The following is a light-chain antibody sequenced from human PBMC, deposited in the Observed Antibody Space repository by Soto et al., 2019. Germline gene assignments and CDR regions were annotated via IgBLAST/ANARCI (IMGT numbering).Light chain of an antibody. Sequence: EIVLTQSPATLSLSPGERATLSCRASQSVGRNLAWYQHKPGQAPRLLIYDASTGATGVPARFSGGGSGTDFTVTINTLQPEDFTVYYCQQRSSWPLTFGGGTHVEMK. CDR1: QSVGRN. CDR2: DAS. J-gene: IGKJ4*01. CDR3: QQRSSWPLT. V-gene: IGKV3-11*01.